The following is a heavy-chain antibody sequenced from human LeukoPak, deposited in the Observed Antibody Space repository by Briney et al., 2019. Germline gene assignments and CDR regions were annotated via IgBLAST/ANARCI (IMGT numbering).Heavy chain of an antibody. CDR2: ISWNSGSI. CDR3: AKDSNAKYYFDY. Sequence: AGRSLRLSCAASGFTFDDYAMHWVRQAPGKGLEWVSGISWNSGSIGYVDSVKGRFTISRDNAKNSLYLQMNSLRAEDTALYYCAKDSNAKYYFDYWGQGTLVTVSS. CDR1: GFTFDDYA. D-gene: IGHD4-11*01. V-gene: IGHV3-9*01. J-gene: IGHJ4*02.